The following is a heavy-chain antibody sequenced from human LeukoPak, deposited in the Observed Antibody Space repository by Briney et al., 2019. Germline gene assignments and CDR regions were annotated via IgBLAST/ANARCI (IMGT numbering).Heavy chain of an antibody. CDR3: ARLRYFDWLTLDY. V-gene: IGHV4-59*01. CDR2: IYYSGST. D-gene: IGHD3-9*01. J-gene: IGHJ4*02. Sequence: SETLSLTCTVSGGSISSYYWSWIRQPPGKGLEWIGHIYYSGSTNYNPSLKSRVTISVDTSKNQFSLKLSSVTAADTAVYYCARLRYFDWLTLDYWGQGTLVTVSS. CDR1: GGSISSYY.